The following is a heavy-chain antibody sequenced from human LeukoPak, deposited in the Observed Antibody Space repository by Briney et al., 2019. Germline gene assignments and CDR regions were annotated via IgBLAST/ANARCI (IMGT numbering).Heavy chain of an antibody. D-gene: IGHD3-22*01. CDR1: GLTFRGLY. Sequence: CGALILSRGSSGLTFRGLYLRLVRPAPGEGVGVDSGNSCYCRTIYYADSLKGRFTITRDNAKNSLYLQMNSLRAEDTVVYYCAREGDYYDSSGYYYGIDYWWQGTTVTVAS. V-gene: IGHV3-11*01. CDR2: NSCYCRTI. J-gene: IGHJ6*01. CDR3: AREGDYYDSSGYYYGIDY.